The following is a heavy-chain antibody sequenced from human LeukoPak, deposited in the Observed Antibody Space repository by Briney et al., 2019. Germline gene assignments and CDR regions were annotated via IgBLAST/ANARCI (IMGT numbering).Heavy chain of an antibody. V-gene: IGHV4-59*08. CDR2: IYYSGST. Sequence: SETLSLTCTVSGGSISSYYWSWIRQPPGKGPEWIGFIYYSGSTNYNPSLKSRVTISVDTSKNQFSLKLSSVTAADTAVYYCARPSLDYGGIDAFDFWGQGTLVTVSS. D-gene: IGHD4-23*01. CDR1: GGSISSYY. CDR3: ARPSLDYGGIDAFDF. J-gene: IGHJ3*01.